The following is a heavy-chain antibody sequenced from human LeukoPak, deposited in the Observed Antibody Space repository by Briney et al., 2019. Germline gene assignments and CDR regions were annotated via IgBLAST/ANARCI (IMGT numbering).Heavy chain of an antibody. CDR2: INDSGST. CDR1: GGSFSGYY. D-gene: IGHD1-26*01. V-gene: IGHV4-34*01. CDR3: AREGSVGAPDY. Sequence: SETLSLTCAVYGGSFSGYYWSWIRQPPGKGLEWIGEINDSGSTNYNPSLKSRVTISVDTSKNQFSLKLSSVTAADTAVYYCAREGSVGAPDYWGQGTLVTVSS. J-gene: IGHJ4*02.